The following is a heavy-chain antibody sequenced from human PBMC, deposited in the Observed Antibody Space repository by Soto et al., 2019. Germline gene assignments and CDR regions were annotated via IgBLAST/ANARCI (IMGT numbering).Heavy chain of an antibody. D-gene: IGHD6-19*01. V-gene: IGHV3-21*01. CDR3: ARGSLAMAGTGVDY. Sequence: EVQLVESGGGLVKPGGSLRLSCAASGFTFSTYSMNWVRQAPGKGLEWVSAISSSSNYIYYADSVRGRSTVSRDNAKNSLYLQMNRLRAEDTAVYYCARGSLAMAGTGVDYWGQGTLVTVSS. CDR1: GFTFSTYS. CDR2: ISSSSNYI. J-gene: IGHJ4*02.